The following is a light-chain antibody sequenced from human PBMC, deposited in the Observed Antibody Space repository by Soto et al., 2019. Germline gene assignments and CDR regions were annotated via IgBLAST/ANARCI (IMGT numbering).Light chain of an antibody. Sequence: DIQMTQSPSSLSASVGDRVTITCRASQSISNYLNWYQQKPGKAPKLLIYATSRLQSGVPSRFSGSGSGTDFTLTIASLQPDDFATYYCQQYETFSGTFGPGTKVEI. CDR1: QSISNY. CDR2: ATS. V-gene: IGKV1-39*01. CDR3: QQYETFSGT. J-gene: IGKJ1*01.